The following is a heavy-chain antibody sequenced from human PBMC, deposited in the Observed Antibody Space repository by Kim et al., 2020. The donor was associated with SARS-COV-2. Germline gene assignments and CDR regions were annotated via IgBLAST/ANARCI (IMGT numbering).Heavy chain of an antibody. J-gene: IGHJ4*02. V-gene: IGHV3-23*01. CDR2: ISGSGDRT. D-gene: IGHD3-10*01. CDR1: GVIFSNYA. Sequence: GGSLRLSCAGSGVIFSNYAVSWVRQAPGKGLEWVSAISGSGDRTFYTDSVRGRVTISRDNSKNTVYLQLNGLRVEDAAVYYCAKHWGSETSYNYFDYCGQGALVTVSS. CDR3: AKHWGSETSYNYFDY.